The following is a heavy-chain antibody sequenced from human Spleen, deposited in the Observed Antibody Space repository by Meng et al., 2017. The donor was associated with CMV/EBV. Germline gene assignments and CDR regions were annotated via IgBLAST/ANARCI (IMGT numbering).Heavy chain of an antibody. CDR1: GFTVSSNY. CDR2: IYIDGTT. J-gene: IGHJ4*02. Sequence: GESLKISCAASGFTVSSNYMNWVRQAPGKGLEWVSVIYIDGTTYYADSVKGRFIISRDNSKNTLYLQMNSLRPEDTAVYYCARLTTVVTPGVDYWGQGTLVTVSS. CDR3: ARLTTVVTPGVDY. V-gene: IGHV3-66*02. D-gene: IGHD4-23*01.